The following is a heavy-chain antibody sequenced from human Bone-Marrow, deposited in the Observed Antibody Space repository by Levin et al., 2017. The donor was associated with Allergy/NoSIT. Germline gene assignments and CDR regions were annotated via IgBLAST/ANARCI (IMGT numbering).Heavy chain of an antibody. Sequence: GGSLRLSCAASGFTFGDSYVSWIRQAPGKGLEWISYVAFTGSSLYYADSVKGRFTVSKDSGEKSVFLQMHSLTVEDTAIYYCASSSYSNSWFDGWGQGTRVTVSS. CDR1: GFTFGDSY. J-gene: IGHJ5*02. CDR2: VAFTGSSL. D-gene: IGHD4-11*01. V-gene: IGHV3-11*01. CDR3: ASSSYSNSWFDG.